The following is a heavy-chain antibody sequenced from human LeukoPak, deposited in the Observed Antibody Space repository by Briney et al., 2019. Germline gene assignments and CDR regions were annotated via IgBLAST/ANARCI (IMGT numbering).Heavy chain of an antibody. CDR2: ISYAGSNT. D-gene: IGHD3-22*01. CDR3: AKPSLNYFDASGLDS. Sequence: GGSLRLSCAASGFTFRNYDMHWVRQAPGKGLEWVALISYAGSNTSYVESVEGRFTISRDNSKNMLNLQMNSLTAEDTAVYYCAKPSLNYFDASGLDSWGQGTQVTVSS. CDR1: GFTFRNYD. J-gene: IGHJ4*02. V-gene: IGHV3-30*18.